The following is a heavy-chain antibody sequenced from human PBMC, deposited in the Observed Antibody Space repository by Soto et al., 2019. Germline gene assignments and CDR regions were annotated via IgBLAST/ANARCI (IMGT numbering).Heavy chain of an antibody. J-gene: IGHJ2*01. CDR1: GFTFSDYY. CDR3: AGVVAYSYGYWYFDL. CDR2: ISSSGSTI. D-gene: IGHD5-18*01. V-gene: IGHV3-11*04. Sequence: QVQLVESGGGLVKPGGSLRLSCAASGFTFSDYYMSWLRQAPGKGLEWVSYISSSGSTIYYADSVKGRFTISRDNAKKSLYLQMSSLRAEDTAVYYCAGVVAYSYGYWYFDLWGRGTQVTVSS.